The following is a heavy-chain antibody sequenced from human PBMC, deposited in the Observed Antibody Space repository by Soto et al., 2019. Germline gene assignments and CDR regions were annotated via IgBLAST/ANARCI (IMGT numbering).Heavy chain of an antibody. J-gene: IGHJ4*02. Sequence: GGSLSLSCAASGFPFSSFSLNWGRQAPGKGLGWVLGISNCSSSIYYAASVKGRFTISRDNAKNSLYLQMSTVRDEDTAVYYCARDRGYASGFDYWGQGVLVTVSS. V-gene: IGHV3-48*02. D-gene: IGHD2-15*01. CDR1: GFPFSSFS. CDR2: ISNCSSSI. CDR3: ARDRGYASGFDY.